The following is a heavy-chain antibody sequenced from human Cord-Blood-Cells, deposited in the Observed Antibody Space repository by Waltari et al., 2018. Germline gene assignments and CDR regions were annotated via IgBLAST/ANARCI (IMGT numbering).Heavy chain of an antibody. CDR2: ISGSGGST. J-gene: IGHJ4*02. CDR1: GFTFSSYA. Sequence: EVQLLESGGGLVQPGGSLRLSCAASGFTFSSYAMSWVRQAPGKGLEWVSAISGSGGSTYYADSVKCRFTSSRDNSKNTLYLQMNSLRAEDTAVYYCAKGTGATGAFDYWGQGTLVTVSS. D-gene: IGHD7-27*01. CDR3: AKGTGATGAFDY. V-gene: IGHV3-23*01.